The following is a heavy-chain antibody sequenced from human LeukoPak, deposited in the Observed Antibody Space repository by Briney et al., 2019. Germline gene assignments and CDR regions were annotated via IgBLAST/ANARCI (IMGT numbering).Heavy chain of an antibody. V-gene: IGHV1-8*02. CDR1: GYTFTGYY. CDR2: MNPNSGNT. J-gene: IGHJ4*02. Sequence: ASVKVSCKASGYTFTGYYMHWVRQATGQGLEWMGWMNPNSGNTGYAQKFQGRVTMTRNTSISTAYMELSSLRSEDTAVYYCARGDYGAEIDYWGQGTLVTVSS. CDR3: ARGDYGAEIDY. D-gene: IGHD4/OR15-4a*01.